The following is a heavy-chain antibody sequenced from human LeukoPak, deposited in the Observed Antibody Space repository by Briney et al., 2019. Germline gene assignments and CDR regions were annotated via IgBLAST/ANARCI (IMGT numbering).Heavy chain of an antibody. CDR2: ISGSGGST. J-gene: IGHJ3*02. CDR3: ANFVGATPDAFDI. V-gene: IGHV3-23*01. CDR1: GFTFSSYA. Sequence: GGSLRLSCAASGFTFSSYAMSWVRQAPGKGLERVSAISGSGGSTYYADSVKGRFTISRDNSKNTLYLQMNGLRAEDTAVYYCANFVGATPDAFDIWGQGTMVTVSS. D-gene: IGHD1-26*01.